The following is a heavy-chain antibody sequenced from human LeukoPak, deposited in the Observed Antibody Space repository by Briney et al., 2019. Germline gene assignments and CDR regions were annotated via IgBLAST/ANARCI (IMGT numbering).Heavy chain of an antibody. CDR2: IYYSGST. CDR3: ARHDGIAAPHDY. J-gene: IGHJ4*02. V-gene: IGHV4-39*01. CDR1: GGSISGSSYY. D-gene: IGHD6-13*01. Sequence: NPSETLSLTCTVSGGSISGSSYYWGWIRQPPGKGLEWIGSIYYSGSTYYNPSLKSRVTVSVDTSKNQFSLKLRSVTASDTAVYYCARHDGIAAPHDYWGQGTLVTVSS.